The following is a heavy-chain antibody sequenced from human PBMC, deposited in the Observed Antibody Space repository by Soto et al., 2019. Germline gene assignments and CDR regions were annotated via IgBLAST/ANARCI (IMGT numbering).Heavy chain of an antibody. CDR2: MNPNSGNT. Sequence: ASVKVSCKASGYTFTSYDINWVRQATGQGLEWMGWMNPNSGNTGYAQKFQGRVTMTRNTSISTAYMELSSLRSEDTAVYYCARGSKGSSWYAYWFGPWGQGTLVTVSS. J-gene: IGHJ5*02. D-gene: IGHD6-13*01. CDR1: GYTFTSYD. V-gene: IGHV1-8*01. CDR3: ARGSKGSSWYAYWFGP.